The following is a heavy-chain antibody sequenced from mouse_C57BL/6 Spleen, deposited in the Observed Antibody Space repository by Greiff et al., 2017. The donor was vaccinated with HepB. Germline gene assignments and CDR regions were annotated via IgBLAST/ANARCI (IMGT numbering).Heavy chain of an antibody. V-gene: IGHV5-4*01. D-gene: IGHD1-1*01. Sequence: EVQLVEPGGGLVKPGGSLKLSCAASGFTFSSYAMSWVRQSPEKRLEWVATISDGGSYTYYPDNVKGRSTITKDNATNNLYLQLSHLKSEDTAMYYCARDRVDYYGSSYAWFAYWGQGTLVTVSA. CDR2: ISDGGSYT. CDR3: ARDRVDYYGSSYAWFAY. CDR1: GFTFSSYA. J-gene: IGHJ3*01.